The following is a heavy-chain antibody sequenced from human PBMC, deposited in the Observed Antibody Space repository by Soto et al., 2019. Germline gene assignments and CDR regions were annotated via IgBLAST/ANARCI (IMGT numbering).Heavy chain of an antibody. Sequence: QVQLVQSGAEVKKPGSSVKVSCKASGGTFSSYAISWVRQAPGQGLEWMGGIIPIFGTANYAQKFQGRVTITADEPTSTAYMGLSSLRSEDTGVYYCARSRPYYDVLTGPFDYWGQGTLVTVSS. D-gene: IGHD3-9*01. CDR3: ARSRPYYDVLTGPFDY. V-gene: IGHV1-69*12. CDR1: GGTFSSYA. CDR2: IIPIFGTA. J-gene: IGHJ4*02.